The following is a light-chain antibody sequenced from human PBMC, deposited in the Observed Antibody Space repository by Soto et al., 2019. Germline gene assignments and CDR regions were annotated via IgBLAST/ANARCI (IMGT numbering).Light chain of an antibody. Sequence: QSVLTQPPSVSGSPGQSVTVSCTGSSTNIGAYDYVSWYQLPPDKAPRLILFDVTQRPSGVPDGFSGSKSGNTASLTISRLQAEDEDEDSCYAFAGGYGIFGGGTKLTVL. CDR1: STNIGAYDY. CDR3: YAFAGGYGI. V-gene: IGLV2-11*01. J-gene: IGLJ2*01. CDR2: DVT.